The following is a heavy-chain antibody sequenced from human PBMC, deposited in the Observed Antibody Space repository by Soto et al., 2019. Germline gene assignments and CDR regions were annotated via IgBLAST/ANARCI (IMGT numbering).Heavy chain of an antibody. J-gene: IGHJ3*01. CDR2: LYGVDGS. Sequence: DVQLVESGGGLMQPGESLRLSCAASGLTVSGKKYVAWVRHAPGKGLEWVSALYGVDGSFYADSVKGRFTTSSDSSKTTVYLQMNGLRPDDTAVYYCATWHEREHAYDVWGQGTTVTVSS. CDR1: GLTVSGKKY. D-gene: IGHD1-1*01. V-gene: IGHV3-53*01. CDR3: ATWHEREHAYDV.